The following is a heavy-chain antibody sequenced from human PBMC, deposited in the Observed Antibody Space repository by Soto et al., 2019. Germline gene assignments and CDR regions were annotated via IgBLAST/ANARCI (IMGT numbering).Heavy chain of an antibody. CDR1: GYTFTSYY. V-gene: IGHV1-46*01. CDR3: ARDMVTSPVNYYYYYGTDV. Sequence: ASVKVSCKASGYTFTSYYMHWVRQAPGQGLEWMGIINPSGGSTSYAQKFQGRVTMTRDTSTSTVYMELSSLRSEDTAVYYCARDMVTSPVNYYYYYGTDVWGQGTTVTVSS. J-gene: IGHJ6*02. D-gene: IGHD3-10*01. CDR2: INPSGGST.